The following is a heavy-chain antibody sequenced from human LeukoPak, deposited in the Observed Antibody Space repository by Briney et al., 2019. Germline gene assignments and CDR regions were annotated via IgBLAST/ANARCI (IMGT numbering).Heavy chain of an antibody. V-gene: IGHV4-4*02. Sequence: SETLSLTCAVSGGSISSSNWWSWVRQPPGKGLEWIGEIYHSGSTNYNPSLKSRVTISVDKSKNQFSLKLSSVTAADTAVYYCAKADYYDSSGSQHWGQGTLVTVSS. CDR1: GGSISSSNW. CDR3: AKADYYDSSGSQH. CDR2: IYHSGST. J-gene: IGHJ1*01. D-gene: IGHD3-22*01.